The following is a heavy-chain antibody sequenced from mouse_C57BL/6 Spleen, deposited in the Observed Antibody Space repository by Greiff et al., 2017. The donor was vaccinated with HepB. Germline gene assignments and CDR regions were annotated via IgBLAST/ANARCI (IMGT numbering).Heavy chain of an antibody. V-gene: IGHV1-26*01. J-gene: IGHJ2*01. Sequence: EVQLQQSGPELVKPGASVKISCKASGYTFTDYYMNWVKQSHGKSLEWIGDINPNNGGTSYNQKFKGKATLTVDKSSSTAYMELRSLTSEDSAVYYCANGSPFDYWGQGTTLTVSS. CDR1: GYTFTDYY. CDR2: INPNNGGT. D-gene: IGHD1-1*01. CDR3: ANGSPFDY.